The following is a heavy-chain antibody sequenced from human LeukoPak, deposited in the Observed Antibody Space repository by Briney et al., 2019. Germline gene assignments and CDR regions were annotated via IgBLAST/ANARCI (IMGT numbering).Heavy chain of an antibody. CDR3: AKDQTSSGWYFDY. V-gene: IGHV3-23*01. Sequence: PGGSLRLSCAASGFTVSNCAMSWVRQAPGEGLEWVSGISGSGGSTYYADSVKGRFTISRANSKNTLDLQMNSLRAEDTAVYYCAKDQTSSGWYFDYWGHGTLVTVSS. D-gene: IGHD6-19*01. J-gene: IGHJ4*01. CDR2: ISGSGGST. CDR1: GFTVSNCA.